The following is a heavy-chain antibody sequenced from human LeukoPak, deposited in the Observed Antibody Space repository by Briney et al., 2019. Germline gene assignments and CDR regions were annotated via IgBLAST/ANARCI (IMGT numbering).Heavy chain of an antibody. Sequence: LRLSCAASGFTFSSYSMNWVRQAPGKGLEWVGYIHYTGATYYNPSLKSRLTLSLDTSKNQFSLKLSSVTAADTAVYYCAREVDFPSTSNGFDIWGQGTVVTVSS. D-gene: IGHD3-3*01. CDR1: GFTFSSYS. V-gene: IGHV4-31*02. CDR3: AREVDFPSTSNGFDI. CDR2: IHYTGAT. J-gene: IGHJ3*02.